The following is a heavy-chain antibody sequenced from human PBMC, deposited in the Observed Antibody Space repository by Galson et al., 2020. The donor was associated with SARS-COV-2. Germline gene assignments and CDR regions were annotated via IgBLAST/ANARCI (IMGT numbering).Heavy chain of an antibody. J-gene: IGHJ4*02. CDR1: GGTFSNYA. V-gene: IGHV1-69*13. D-gene: IGHD6-19*01. CDR3: ASGDRSGWDQFDY. Sequence: SVKVSCKASGGTFSNYAISWVRQAPGQGLEGMGGIVPFSGIANYAQKFQARITITADESTSTVYMELDNLRSEDTAVYYCASGDRSGWDQFDYWGQGTLVTVSS. CDR2: IVPFSGIA.